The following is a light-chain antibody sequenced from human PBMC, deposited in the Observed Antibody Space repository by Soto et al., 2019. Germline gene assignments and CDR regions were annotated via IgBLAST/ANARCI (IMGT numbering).Light chain of an antibody. CDR1: QRISDW. CDR2: KAS. J-gene: IGKJ2*01. Sequence: DIQMTQSPSTLSASVGDRVTITCRASQRISDWLAWYQQKPGKAPNLLIYKASSLESGVPSRFSGSGSGTEFTLTISSVQPDDFAAYYCEQYKSDPYTFGQGTKLEIK. V-gene: IGKV1-5*03. CDR3: EQYKSDPYT.